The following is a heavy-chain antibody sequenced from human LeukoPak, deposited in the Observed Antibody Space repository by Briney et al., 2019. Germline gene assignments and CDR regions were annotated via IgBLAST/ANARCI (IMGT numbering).Heavy chain of an antibody. CDR3: GRGGPPTVTSFDY. CDR1: GGSISSYY. J-gene: IGHJ4*02. Sequence: TPSETLSLTCTVSGGSISSYYWSWIRQPPGKGLEWIGYIYYSGSTNYNPSLKSRVTISVDTSKNQFSLKLTSVTAADTAVYYCGRGGPPTVTSFDYWGQEPVVTVSS. D-gene: IGHD4-17*01. CDR2: IYYSGST. V-gene: IGHV4-59*01.